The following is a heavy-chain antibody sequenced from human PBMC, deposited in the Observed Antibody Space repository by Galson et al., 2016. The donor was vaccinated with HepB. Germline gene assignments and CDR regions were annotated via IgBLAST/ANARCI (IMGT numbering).Heavy chain of an antibody. Sequence: SLRLSCAASGFTFRSYGMSWVRQAPGKGLEWVSGISGSGGSTYYADSVKGRFTISRDNSKHTLYLQMNSLRAEDTAMYYCAKKARGHYGEVDYWGQGTLVTVSS. D-gene: IGHD4-17*01. CDR1: GFTFRSYG. J-gene: IGHJ4*02. V-gene: IGHV3-23*01. CDR2: ISGSGGST. CDR3: AKKARGHYGEVDY.